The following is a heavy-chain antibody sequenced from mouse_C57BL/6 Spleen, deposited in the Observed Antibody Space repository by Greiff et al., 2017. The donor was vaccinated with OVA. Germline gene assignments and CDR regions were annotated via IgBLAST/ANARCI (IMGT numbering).Heavy chain of an antibody. CDR2: ISYSGST. D-gene: IGHD1-1*01. V-gene: IGHV3-8*01. J-gene: IGHJ4*01. Sequence: DVMLVESGPGLAKPSQTLSLTCSVTGYSITSDYWNWIRKFPGNKLEYMGYISYSGSTYYNPSLKSRISITRDTSKNQYYLQCTSVTTEDTATYDCARHLITTVVGAMDYWGQGTSVTVSS. CDR3: ARHLITTVVGAMDY. CDR1: GYSITSDY.